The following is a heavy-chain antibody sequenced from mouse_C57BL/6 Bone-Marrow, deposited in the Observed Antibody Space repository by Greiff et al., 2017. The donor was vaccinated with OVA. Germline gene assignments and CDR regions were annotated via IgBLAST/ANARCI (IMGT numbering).Heavy chain of an antibody. D-gene: IGHD2-3*01. CDR2: INPGSGGT. CDR3: ARDYDGYRWYFDV. J-gene: IGHJ1*03. V-gene: IGHV1-54*01. CDR1: GYAFTNYL. Sequence: QVQLQQSGAELVRPGTSVKVSCKASGYAFTNYLIEWVKQRPGQGLERIGVINPGSGGTNYNEKFKGKATLTADKSSSTAYMQLSSLTSEDSAVYFCARDYDGYRWYFDVWGTGTTVTVSS.